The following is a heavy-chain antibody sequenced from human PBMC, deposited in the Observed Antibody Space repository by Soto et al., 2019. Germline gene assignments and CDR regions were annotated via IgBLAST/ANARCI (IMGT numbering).Heavy chain of an antibody. J-gene: IGHJ1*01. CDR2: ISGGGGTT. CDR1: GFTFSSYA. V-gene: IGHV3-23*01. Sequence: EVQLLESGGGLVQPEGSLRLSCEASGFTFSSYAMSWVRQAPGKGLEWVSGISGGGGTTYYADSVKGRFTISRDNSKNTLYLQGNSLSAEDTAVYYCAKDQAAGGTISRYFQDWGQGTLVTVSS. D-gene: IGHD6-13*01. CDR3: AKDQAAGGTISRYFQD.